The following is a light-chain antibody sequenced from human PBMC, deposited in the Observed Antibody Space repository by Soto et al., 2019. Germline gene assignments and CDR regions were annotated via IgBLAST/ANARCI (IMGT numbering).Light chain of an antibody. CDR2: GAS. Sequence: EIVLTQSPGTLSLSPGGRVTLSCRASRSVSSSFLAWYQQKPGQAPRLLIYGASSRATGIPDRLSRSGSGTDFTRTISRLEPDDFAVYYCQQDGSSHPLTFGGGTKVEIK. CDR1: RSVSSSF. CDR3: QQDGSSHPLT. V-gene: IGKV3-20*01. J-gene: IGKJ4*01.